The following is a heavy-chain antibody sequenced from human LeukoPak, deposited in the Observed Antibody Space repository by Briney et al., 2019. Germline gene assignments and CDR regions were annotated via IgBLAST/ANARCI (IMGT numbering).Heavy chain of an antibody. CDR2: IYHSGST. CDR1: GYSISSGYY. CDR3: ARDKVSGTEGAFDI. V-gene: IGHV4-38-2*02. Sequence: SETLSLTCTVSGYSISSGYYWGWIRQPPGKGLEWIGSIYHSGSTYYNPSLKSRVTISVDTSKNQFSLKLSSVTAADTAVYYCARDKVSGTEGAFDIRGQGTMVTVSS. J-gene: IGHJ3*02. D-gene: IGHD1-1*01.